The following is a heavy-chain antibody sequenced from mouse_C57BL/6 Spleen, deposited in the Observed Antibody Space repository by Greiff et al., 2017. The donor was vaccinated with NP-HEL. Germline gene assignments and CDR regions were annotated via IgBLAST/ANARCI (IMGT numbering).Heavy chain of an antibody. CDR2: INPSSGYT. J-gene: IGHJ4*01. Sequence: VQLQQSGAELARPGASVKMSCKASGYTFTSYTMHWVKQRPGQGLEWIGYINPSSGYTKYNQKFKDKATLTADKSSSTAYMQLSSLTSEDSAVYYCARSSYDYPPYYAMDYWGQGTSVTVSS. CDR1: GYTFTSYT. D-gene: IGHD2-4*01. CDR3: ARSSYDYPPYYAMDY. V-gene: IGHV1-4*01.